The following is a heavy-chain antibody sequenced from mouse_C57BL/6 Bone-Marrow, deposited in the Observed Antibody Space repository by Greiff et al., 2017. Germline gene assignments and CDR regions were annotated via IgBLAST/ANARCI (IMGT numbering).Heavy chain of an antibody. J-gene: IGHJ4*01. V-gene: IGHV1-81*01. D-gene: IGHD1-1*01. CDR3: ARSFITTVVAPYYAMDY. CDR1: GYTFTSYG. CDR2: IYPRSGNT. Sequence: VQLQQSGAELARPGASVKLSCKASGYTFTSYGISWVTQRTGQGLEWIGEIYPRSGNTYYNEKFKGKDTLTADKSSSTAYMELRSLTSEDSAVYFCARSFITTVVAPYYAMDYWGQGTSVTVSS.